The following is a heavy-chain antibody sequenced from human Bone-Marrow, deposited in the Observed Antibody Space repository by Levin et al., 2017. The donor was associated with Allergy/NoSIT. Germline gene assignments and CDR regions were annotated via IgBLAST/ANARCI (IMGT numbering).Heavy chain of an antibody. J-gene: IGHJ3*02. Sequence: GGSLRLSCSVSGFTFSTYDMHWVRQATGKSLEWVSAIGTAGDTYYSDSVKGRFTISRENARNSLHLQVNSLRAGDTAVYYCARGRGGYYFDSSGYYFNALDMWGQGTMVTDSS. CDR3: ARGRGGYYFDSSGYYFNALDM. D-gene: IGHD3-22*01. CDR2: IGTAGDT. V-gene: IGHV3-13*01. CDR1: GFTFSTYD.